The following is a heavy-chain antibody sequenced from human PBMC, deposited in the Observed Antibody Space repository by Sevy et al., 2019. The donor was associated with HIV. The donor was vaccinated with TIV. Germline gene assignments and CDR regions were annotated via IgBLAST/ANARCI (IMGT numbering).Heavy chain of an antibody. J-gene: IGHJ4*02. CDR3: ARDVFHGYFDY. CDR2: IKQDESEK. V-gene: IGHV3-7*01. CDR1: GFTFGSYW. Sequence: GGSLRLSCAVSGFTFGSYWMTWVRQAPGKGLEWVAKIKQDESEKYYEDFVKGRFTMSRDNARNSLYLQMNNLTTEDTAVYYCARDVFHGYFDYWGQGTLVTVSS. D-gene: IGHD2-8*01.